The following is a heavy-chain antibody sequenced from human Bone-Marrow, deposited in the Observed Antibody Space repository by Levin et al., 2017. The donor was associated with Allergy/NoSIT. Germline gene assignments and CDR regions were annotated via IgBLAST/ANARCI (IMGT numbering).Heavy chain of an antibody. Sequence: VASVKVSCKASGYTFTNYGMSWVRQAPGQGPEWMGWISGYNGNTNYAQKLQGRVTMTTDTSTSTAYMELRSLRFDDTGVYYCARSGCSDGSCLLIDAFDIWGQGTMVTVSS. J-gene: IGHJ3*02. CDR1: GYTFTNYG. CDR2: ISGYNGNT. V-gene: IGHV1-18*01. CDR3: ARSGCSDGSCLLIDAFDI. D-gene: IGHD2-15*01.